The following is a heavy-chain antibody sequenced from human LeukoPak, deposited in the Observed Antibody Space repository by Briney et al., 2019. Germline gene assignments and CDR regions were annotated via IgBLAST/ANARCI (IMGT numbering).Heavy chain of an antibody. J-gene: IGHJ4*02. D-gene: IGHD5-18*01. V-gene: IGHV3-21*01. CDR2: ISSSSSSYI. Sequence: GGSLRLSCAASGFTFSSYSMNWVRQAPGKGLEWVSSISSSSSSYIYYADSVKGRFTISRDNAKNSLYLQMNSLRAEDTAVYYCAREKPGWTGYSAFDYWGQGTLVTVSS. CDR1: GFTFSSYS. CDR3: AREKPGWTGYSAFDY.